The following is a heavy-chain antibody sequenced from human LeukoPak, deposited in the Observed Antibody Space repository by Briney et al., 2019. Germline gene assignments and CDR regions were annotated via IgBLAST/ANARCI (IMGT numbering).Heavy chain of an antibody. D-gene: IGHD4-23*01. CDR3: ARHYGGNSGPIDY. Sequence: PSETLSLTCTVSGGSISSSSYYWGWIRQPPGKGLEWIGSIYYSGSTYYNPSLKSRVTISVDTSKNQFSLKLSSVTAADTAVYYCARHYGGNSGPIDYWGQGTLVTVSS. V-gene: IGHV4-39*01. CDR1: GGSISSSSYY. CDR2: IYYSGST. J-gene: IGHJ4*02.